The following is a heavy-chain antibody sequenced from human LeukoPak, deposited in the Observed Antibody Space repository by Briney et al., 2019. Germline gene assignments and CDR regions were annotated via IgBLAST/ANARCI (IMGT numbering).Heavy chain of an antibody. D-gene: IGHD6-13*01. CDR1: GYKLTNNW. CDR2: IYPGYSDA. J-gene: IGHJ5*02. CDR3: VRFAVTSSLDH. Sequence: GESLKISCKISGYKLTNNWIGWVRQVPGKGLEWMGLIYPGYSDAKYSPSFQGQVTLSVDASISTAYLQLSGLRASDTAIYYRVRFAVTSSLDHWGQGTLVTVSS. V-gene: IGHV5-51*01.